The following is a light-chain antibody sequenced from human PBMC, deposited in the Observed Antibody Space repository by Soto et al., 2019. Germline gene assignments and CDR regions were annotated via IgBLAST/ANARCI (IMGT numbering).Light chain of an antibody. CDR2: LNSDGSH. J-gene: IGLJ1*01. CDR1: SGHSSYA. CDR3: QTWGTGIQV. Sequence: QPVLTQSPSASASLGASVKLTCTLSSGHSSYAIAWHQQQPEKGPRYLMKLNSDGSHSKGDGIPDRFSGSSPGAERYLTISSLQSEDEADYYCQTWGTGIQVFGTGTKLTVL. V-gene: IGLV4-69*01.